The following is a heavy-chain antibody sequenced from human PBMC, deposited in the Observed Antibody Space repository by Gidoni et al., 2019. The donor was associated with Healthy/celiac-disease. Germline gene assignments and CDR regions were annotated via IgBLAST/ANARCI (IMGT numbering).Heavy chain of an antibody. J-gene: IGHJ6*02. CDR3: ARDMITFGGVIPYGMDV. CDR1: GFTVSSNY. D-gene: IGHD3-16*02. Sequence: EVQLVESGGGLVQPGESLRLSCAASGFTVSSNYMSWVRQAPGKGLEWVSVIYRGGSTYYADSVKGRFTISRDNSKNTLYLQMNSLRAEDTAVYYCARDMITFGGVIPYGMDVWGQGTTVTVSS. CDR2: IYRGGST. V-gene: IGHV3-66*01.